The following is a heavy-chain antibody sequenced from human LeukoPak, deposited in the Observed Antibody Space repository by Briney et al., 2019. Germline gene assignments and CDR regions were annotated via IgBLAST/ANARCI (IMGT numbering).Heavy chain of an antibody. V-gene: IGHV6-1*01. CDR2: TFYRSKWYN. CDR1: GDSVSSNSAA. CDR3: ARDYYDSGSYGFDY. J-gene: IGHJ4*02. Sequence: SQTLPLTCDISGDSVSSNSAAWNWIRQSPSRGLEWLGRTFYRSKWYNDYAVSVKSRITINPDTSKNQFSLQLNSVTPEDTAVYYCARDYYDSGSYGFDYWGQGTLVTVSS. D-gene: IGHD3-10*01.